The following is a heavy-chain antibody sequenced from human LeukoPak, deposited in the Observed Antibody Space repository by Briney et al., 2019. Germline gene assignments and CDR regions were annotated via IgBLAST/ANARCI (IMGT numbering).Heavy chain of an antibody. D-gene: IGHD5-18*01. Sequence: GGSLRLSCAASGFTISSNYMSWVRQAPGKGREWVSVIYSGGSTYYADSVKGGFTISSDNPKTTLFLQMNSLRAEDTAVYYCARRATDLDTAMADYWGQGTLVTVSS. CDR1: GFTISSNY. J-gene: IGHJ4*02. CDR3: ARRATDLDTAMADY. V-gene: IGHV3-66*02. CDR2: IYSGGST.